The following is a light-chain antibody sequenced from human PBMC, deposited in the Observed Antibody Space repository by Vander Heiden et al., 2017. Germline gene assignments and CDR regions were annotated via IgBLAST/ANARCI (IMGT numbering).Light chain of an antibody. CDR2: SNN. J-gene: IGLJ2*01. Sequence: HSVLTQPPSASGTPGQRVTISCSGSSSNIGSNTVNWYQQLPGTAPKLLIFSNNQRPSGVPDRFSGSNSGTSASLATSGLQSEDEADYYCAAWDDSLNGHVVFGGGTKLTVL. CDR3: AAWDDSLNGHVV. V-gene: IGLV1-44*01. CDR1: SSNIGSNT.